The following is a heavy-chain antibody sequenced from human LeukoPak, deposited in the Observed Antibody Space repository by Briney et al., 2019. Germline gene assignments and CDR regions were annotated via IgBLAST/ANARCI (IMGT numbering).Heavy chain of an antibody. D-gene: IGHD7-27*01. Sequence: ASVKVSCKASRYTFTSHDINWVRQAPGQGFEWMGWMSPNSGNTGYAQRFQGRVAMTRNTSISTAYMELSSLRSEDTAVYYCTVGPPNWGFDYWGQGTLVTVSS. CDR1: RYTFTSHD. CDR2: MSPNSGNT. V-gene: IGHV1-8*01. J-gene: IGHJ4*02. CDR3: TVGPPNWGFDY.